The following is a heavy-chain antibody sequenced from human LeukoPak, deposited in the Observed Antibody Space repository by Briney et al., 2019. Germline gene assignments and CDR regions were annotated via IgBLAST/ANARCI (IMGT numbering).Heavy chain of an antibody. J-gene: IGHJ4*02. Sequence: AGGSLRLSCAASGFTFSSYEMNWVRQAPGKGLELVSYISSSGSTIYYVDSLNRQFTSSRDNAKNSLYLQMNSLRAEDTSVYYCAREDYGDYDYDYWGQGTLVTVSS. CDR3: AREDYGDYDYDY. D-gene: IGHD4-17*01. CDR1: GFTFSSYE. V-gene: IGHV3-48*03. CDR2: ISSSGSTI.